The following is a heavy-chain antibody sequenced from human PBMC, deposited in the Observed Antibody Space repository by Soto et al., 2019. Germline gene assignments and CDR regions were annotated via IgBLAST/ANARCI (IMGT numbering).Heavy chain of an antibody. CDR1: GFTFSSYG. CDR3: VKGPVAAAGTYY. V-gene: IGHV3-30*18. D-gene: IGHD6-13*01. J-gene: IGHJ4*02. CDR2: ISYDGSNK. Sequence: PGGSLRLSCAASGFTFSSYGMHWVRQAPGKGLEWVAVISYDGSNKYYADSVKGRFTISRDNSKNTLYLQMNSLRAEDTAVYYCVKGPVAAAGTYYWGQGTLVTVSS.